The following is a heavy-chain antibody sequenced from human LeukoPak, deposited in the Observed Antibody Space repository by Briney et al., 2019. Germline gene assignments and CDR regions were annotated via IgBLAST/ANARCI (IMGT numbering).Heavy chain of an antibody. D-gene: IGHD6-19*01. Sequence: RGSLRLSCAASGFTVSSNYMSWVRQAPGKRLEWVSVIYSGGSTYYADSVKGRFTISRDNSKNTLYLQMNSLRAEDTAVYYCARVVQQWEPLDYWGQGTLVTVSS. J-gene: IGHJ4*02. V-gene: IGHV3-66*01. CDR3: ARVVQQWEPLDY. CDR2: IYSGGST. CDR1: GFTVSSNY.